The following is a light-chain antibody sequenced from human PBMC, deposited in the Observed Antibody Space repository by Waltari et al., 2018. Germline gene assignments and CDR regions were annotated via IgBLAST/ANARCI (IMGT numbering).Light chain of an antibody. J-gene: IGKJ4*01. CDR2: DTS. CDR1: ESVFNY. Sequence: EIVLTQSPVTLSLSAGESATLSCRASESVFNYLAWYQQKPGQSPRLLIYDTSTRATGIPARFSGSGSGTDFTLTISNLEAEDFALYYCQQGSILPLTFGGGTKVEIK. V-gene: IGKV3-11*01. CDR3: QQGSILPLT.